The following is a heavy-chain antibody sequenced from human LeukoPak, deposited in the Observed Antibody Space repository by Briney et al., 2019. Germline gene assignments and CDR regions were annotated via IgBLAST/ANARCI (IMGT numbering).Heavy chain of an antibody. V-gene: IGHV3-23*01. D-gene: IGHD6-19*01. J-gene: IGHJ4*02. CDR1: GFTFSSYA. Sequence: PGGSLRLSCAASGFTFSSYAMSWVRQAPGKGLEWVSAISGSGGSTDYADSVKGQFTISRDNSKNTLYLQMNSLRAEDTAVYYCAKPVAGTRRDDYWGQGTLVTVSS. CDR2: ISGSGGST. CDR3: AKPVAGTRRDDY.